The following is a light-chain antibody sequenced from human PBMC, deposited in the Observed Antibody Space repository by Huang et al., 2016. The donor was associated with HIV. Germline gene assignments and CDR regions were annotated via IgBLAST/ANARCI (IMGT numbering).Light chain of an antibody. Sequence: EIVMTQSPVTLSVSPGERATLSCRASQNIDSNLAWYQQKFGQAPRLLIYGATTRATGIPDRFSGSGYGTEFTLTISRLQSEDFVVYYCQRYNGWPPYTFGQGTKLEIK. CDR3: QRYNGWPPYT. CDR1: QNIDSN. V-gene: IGKV3-15*01. J-gene: IGKJ2*01. CDR2: GAT.